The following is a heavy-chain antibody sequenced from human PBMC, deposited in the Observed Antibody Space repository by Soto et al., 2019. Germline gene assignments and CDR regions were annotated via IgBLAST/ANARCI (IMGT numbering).Heavy chain of an antibody. CDR1: GGSISSSSYY. D-gene: IGHD3-3*01. CDR2: IYYSGST. CDR3: SIILPVYYYGRDV. J-gene: IGHJ6*02. Sequence: SETLSLTCTVSGGSISSSSYYWGWIRQPPGKGLEWIGSIYYSGSTYYNPSLKSRVTISVDTSKNQFSLKLSSVTAADTAVYYCSIILPVYYYGRDVWGQGTTVTASS. V-gene: IGHV4-39*01.